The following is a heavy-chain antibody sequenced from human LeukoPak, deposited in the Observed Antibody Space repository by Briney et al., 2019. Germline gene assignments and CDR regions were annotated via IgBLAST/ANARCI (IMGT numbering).Heavy chain of an antibody. CDR2: ISSGSTYI. CDR1: GFTFSSYN. Sequence: GGSLRLSCAASGFTFSSYNMNWVRQAPGKGLEWVSSISSGSTYIYYADSVKGRFTISRDNAKNSLYLQMNSLRAEDTAVYYCARAEMATIGYWGQGTLVTVSS. V-gene: IGHV3-21*04. J-gene: IGHJ4*02. CDR3: ARAEMATIGY. D-gene: IGHD5-24*01.